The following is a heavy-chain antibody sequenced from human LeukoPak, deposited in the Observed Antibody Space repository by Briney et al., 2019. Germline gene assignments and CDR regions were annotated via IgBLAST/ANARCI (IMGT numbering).Heavy chain of an antibody. CDR2: IYYSGST. Sequence: SETLSLTCTVSGGSISSYYWSWIRQPPGKGLEWIGYIYYSGSTNYNPSLKSRVTISVDTSKNQFSLKLSSVTAADTAVYYCARDDKSLGNFDYWGQGTLVTVSS. CDR1: GGSISSYY. V-gene: IGHV4-59*01. D-gene: IGHD3-16*01. CDR3: ARDDKSLGNFDY. J-gene: IGHJ4*02.